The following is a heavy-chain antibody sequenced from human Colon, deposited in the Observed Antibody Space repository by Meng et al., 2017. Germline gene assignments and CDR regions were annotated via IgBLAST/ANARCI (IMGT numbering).Heavy chain of an antibody. CDR3: AHGVVASATLGAWFDS. Sequence: QITFKEFGPTLVKPTHTLPLPCSFSGFSLNTDGVAVGWIRQPPGKAPEWLALIYWDDDARYSPSLKNRLSITQDAAKNQVVLTMTNMESVDAATYFCAHGVVASATLGAWFDSWGQGTLVTVSS. CDR1: GFSLNTDGVA. CDR2: IYWDDDA. V-gene: IGHV2-5*02. J-gene: IGHJ5*01. D-gene: IGHD2-15*01.